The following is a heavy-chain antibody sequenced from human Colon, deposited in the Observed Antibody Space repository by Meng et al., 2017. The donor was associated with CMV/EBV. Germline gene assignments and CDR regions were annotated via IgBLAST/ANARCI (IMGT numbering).Heavy chain of an antibody. CDR1: GFTLSDRW. V-gene: IGHV3-74*01. CDR3: SPVDDY. J-gene: IGHJ4*02. Sequence: GGSLRLSYAVSGFTLSDRWMHWVRQAAGKGLEWVAGGNGDGSQTFHADSVKSRFTISRDNTKNTVYLQMNSLRAENTATYYCSPVDDYWGRGTLVTVSS. D-gene: IGHD6-19*01. CDR2: GNGDGSQT.